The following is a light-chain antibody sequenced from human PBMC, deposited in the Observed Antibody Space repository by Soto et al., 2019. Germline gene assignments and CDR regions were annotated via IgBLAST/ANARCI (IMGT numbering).Light chain of an antibody. CDR2: GAS. CDR3: QQYETSRLT. CDR1: QTVTSSS. J-gene: IGKJ4*01. Sequence: DIVLTQSPGTLSLSPGERATLSCRASQTVTSSSLAWYQQKPGQPPRLLIYGASSRATGIPDRFSASGSGTVFTLTISRLEPEDCAVYFCQQYETSRLTFGGGTKVEI. V-gene: IGKV3-20*01.